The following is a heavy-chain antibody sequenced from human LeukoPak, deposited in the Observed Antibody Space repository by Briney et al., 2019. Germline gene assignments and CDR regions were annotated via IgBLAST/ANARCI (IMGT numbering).Heavy chain of an antibody. D-gene: IGHD6-25*01. CDR3: ARGYGYNRQRGYYYGMDV. CDR1: GGPISSYY. J-gene: IGHJ6*02. V-gene: IGHV4-59*01. CDR2: IYYSGST. Sequence: SETLSLTCTVSGGPISSYYWSWIRQPPGKGLEWIGYIYYSGSTNYNPSLKSRVTISVDTSKNQFSLKLSSVTAADTAVYYCARGYGYNRQRGYYYGMDVWGQGTTVTVSS.